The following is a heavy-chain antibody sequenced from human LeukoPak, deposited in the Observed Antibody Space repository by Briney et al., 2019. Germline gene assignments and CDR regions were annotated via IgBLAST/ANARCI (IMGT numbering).Heavy chain of an antibody. D-gene: IGHD7-27*01. V-gene: IGHV3-30-3*01. CDR1: GFTFSSYA. CDR2: ISYDGNNK. CDR3: ANNWGSLDY. J-gene: IGHJ4*02. Sequence: GGSLRLSCAASGFTFSSYAMHWVRQAPGKGLEWVTIISYDGNNKHYTDSVKGRFTISRDNSKNTLYLQMNSLRAEDTAVYYCANNWGSLDYWGQGTLVTVSS.